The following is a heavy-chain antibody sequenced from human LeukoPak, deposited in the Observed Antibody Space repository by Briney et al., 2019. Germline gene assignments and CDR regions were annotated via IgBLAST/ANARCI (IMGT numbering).Heavy chain of an antibody. J-gene: IGHJ5*02. CDR1: GGSISSSSYY. CDR2: IYYSGST. CDR3: ARPTARLGWFDP. Sequence: IPSETLSLTCTVSGGSISSSSYYWGWIRQPPGKGLEWIGSIYYSGSTYYNPSLKSRVTISVDTSKNQFSLKLSSVTAADTAVYYCARPTARLGWFDPWGQGTLVTVSS. V-gene: IGHV4-39*01. D-gene: IGHD6-6*01.